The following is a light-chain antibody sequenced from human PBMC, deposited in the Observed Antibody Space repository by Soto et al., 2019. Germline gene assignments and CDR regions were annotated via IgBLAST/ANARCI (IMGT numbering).Light chain of an antibody. J-gene: IGLJ2*01. Sequence: SYELTQPPSVSVAPGQTARMTCVGNNIRSKSVHWYQQKPGQAPVLVVYDDSDRPSEIPERFSGSNSGDTATLTISRVAAGDEADYYCQVWDRRSEHVVFGGGTKVTVL. V-gene: IGLV3-21*02. CDR1: NIRSKS. CDR3: QVWDRRSEHVV. CDR2: DDS.